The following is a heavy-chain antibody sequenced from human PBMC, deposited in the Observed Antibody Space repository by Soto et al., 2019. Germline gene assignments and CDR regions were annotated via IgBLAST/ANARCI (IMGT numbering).Heavy chain of an antibody. V-gene: IGHV4-34*01. D-gene: IGHD6-19*01. CDR3: ARDSLGIAVTGTRNNWFDP. J-gene: IGHJ5*02. Sequence: QVQLQQWGAGLLKPSETLSLTCAVYGGSFSGYYWSCIRQPPGKGLEWIGEINHSGRTNYNPSLKSRVTISVDTSKRQFSLKRSTVTAAHTAVYYSARDSLGIAVTGTRNNWFDPWGQGTLVTVSS. CDR2: INHSGRT. CDR1: GGSFSGYY.